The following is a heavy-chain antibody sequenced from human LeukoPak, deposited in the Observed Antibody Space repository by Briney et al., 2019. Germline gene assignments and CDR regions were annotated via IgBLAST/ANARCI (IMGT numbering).Heavy chain of an antibody. Sequence: GGSLRLSCAASGFTFSSYSMNWVHQAPGKGLEWVSSISSSSSYIYYADSVKGRFTISRDNAKNSLYLQMNSLSAEDTAVYYCARDPPDYYDSSGYHYFDYWGQGTLVTVSS. CDR3: ARDPPDYYDSSGYHYFDY. CDR1: GFTFSSYS. J-gene: IGHJ4*02. CDR2: ISSSSSYI. V-gene: IGHV3-21*01. D-gene: IGHD3-22*01.